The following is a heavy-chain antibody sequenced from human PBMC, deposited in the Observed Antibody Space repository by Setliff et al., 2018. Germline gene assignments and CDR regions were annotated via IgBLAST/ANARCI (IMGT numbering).Heavy chain of an antibody. CDR3: ARERGDIVTTTSYYHYLDV. CDR2: IIPIFGTT. Sequence: SVKVSCKASGGTFSDYDISWVRQAPGQGLEWMGGIIPIFGTTNYAQRFQGRVTITTDESTSTAYMELSSLRSEDTAVYYCARERGDIVTTTSYYHYLDVWGKGTTVTVSS. V-gene: IGHV1-69*05. D-gene: IGHD5-12*01. CDR1: GGTFSDYD. J-gene: IGHJ6*03.